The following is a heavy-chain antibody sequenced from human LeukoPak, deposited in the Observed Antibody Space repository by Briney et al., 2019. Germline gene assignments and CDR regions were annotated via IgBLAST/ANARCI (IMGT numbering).Heavy chain of an antibody. CDR1: GFTFNSYA. J-gene: IGHJ4*02. CDR3: ARDYNSRPGTPQDYYFDY. Sequence: GGSPRLSRAASGFTFNSYAMHWVRQATGKGLGGGAVKSYDGSNKYYADSVKGRFTISRDNSKNTLYLQMNSLRAEDTAVYYCARDYNSRPGTPQDYYFDYWGQGTLVTVSS. CDR2: KSYDGSNK. D-gene: IGHD1-1*01. V-gene: IGHV3-30*04.